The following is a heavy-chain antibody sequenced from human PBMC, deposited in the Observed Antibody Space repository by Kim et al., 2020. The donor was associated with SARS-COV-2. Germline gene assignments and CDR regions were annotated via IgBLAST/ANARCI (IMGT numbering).Heavy chain of an antibody. D-gene: IGHD2-21*02. CDR1: GGSFSGYY. CDR2: INHSGST. V-gene: IGHV4-34*01. Sequence: SETLSLICAVYGGSFSGYYWSWIRQPPGKGLEWIGEINHSGSTNYNPSLKSRVTISVDTSKNQFSLKLSSVTAADTAVYYCARGKPVVTAYRYYYGMDV. CDR3: ARGKPVVTAYRYYYGMDV. J-gene: IGHJ6*01.